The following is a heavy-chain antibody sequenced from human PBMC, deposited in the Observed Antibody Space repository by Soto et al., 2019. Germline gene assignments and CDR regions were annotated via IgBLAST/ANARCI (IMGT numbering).Heavy chain of an antibody. Sequence: PGGSLNLSCAASGFTLEDYGMTWVRQPQGKGLEWASGINWNGGSTGYADSVKGRFTISRDNAKNSLYLQMNSLRAEDTVLFYCARASPAPAGYCDRSVYSALDYWGQGTLVTVFS. CDR3: ARASPAPAGYCDRSVYSALDY. CDR1: GFTLEDYG. D-gene: IGHD3-22*01. J-gene: IGHJ4*02. V-gene: IGHV3-20*04. CDR2: INWNGGST.